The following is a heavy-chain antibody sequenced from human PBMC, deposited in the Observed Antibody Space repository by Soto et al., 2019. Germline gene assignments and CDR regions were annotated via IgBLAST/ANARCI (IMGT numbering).Heavy chain of an antibody. D-gene: IGHD3-9*01. Sequence: QLQLQESGPALVRPSETLSLNCVVSGGSTSSSIHYWGWIRQPPAKGLEWIGSMSHSGSTQHNPPLKSPVNISAYKSKNQFLLTLTTATPADTAVYFCARHMDYNILTGYFDWGQGTLVTVSS. CDR2: MSHSGST. V-gene: IGHV4-39*01. CDR3: ARHMDYNILTGYFD. J-gene: IGHJ4*02. CDR1: GGSTSSSIHY.